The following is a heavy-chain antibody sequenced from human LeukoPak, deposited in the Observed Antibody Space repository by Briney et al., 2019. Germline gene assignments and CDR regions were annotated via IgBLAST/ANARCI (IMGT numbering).Heavy chain of an antibody. V-gene: IGHV1-18*01. CDR2: ISAYNGNT. CDR3: AREPPLGVGLPNSFDP. Sequence: GASVKVSCKASGYTFTSYGISWVRQAPGQGLERMGWISAYNGNTNYAQKLQGRVTMTTDTSTSTAYMELRSLRSDDTAVYYCAREPPLGVGLPNSFDPWGQGTLVTVSS. D-gene: IGHD1-26*01. CDR1: GYTFTSYG. J-gene: IGHJ5*02.